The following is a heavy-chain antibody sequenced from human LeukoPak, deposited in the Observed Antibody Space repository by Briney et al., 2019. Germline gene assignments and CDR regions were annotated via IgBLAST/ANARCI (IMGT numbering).Heavy chain of an antibody. V-gene: IGHV4-59*12. Sequence: SETLSLTCTVSGGSISSYYWSWIRQPPGKGLEWIGYIYYSGSTNYNPSLKSRVTISVDTSKNQFSLKLSSVTAADTAVYYCARNGPILYGDYSLAIDYWGQGTLVTVSS. CDR1: GGSISSYY. CDR3: ARNGPILYGDYSLAIDY. CDR2: IYYSGST. J-gene: IGHJ4*02. D-gene: IGHD4-17*01.